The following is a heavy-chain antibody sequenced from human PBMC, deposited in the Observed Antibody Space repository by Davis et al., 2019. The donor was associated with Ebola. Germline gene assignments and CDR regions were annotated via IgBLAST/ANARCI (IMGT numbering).Heavy chain of an antibody. D-gene: IGHD6-6*01. CDR3: SLDLILAARPGGMDV. CDR2: IIPIFGTA. CDR1: GGTFSSYA. J-gene: IGHJ6*02. Sequence: SVQVSCKASGGTFSSYAISWVRQAPGQGLGWMGGIIPIFGTANYAQKFQGRVNMTRDTSTSTVYMELSSLRSEDTAVYYCSLDLILAARPGGMDVWGQGTTVTVSS. V-gene: IGHV1-69*05.